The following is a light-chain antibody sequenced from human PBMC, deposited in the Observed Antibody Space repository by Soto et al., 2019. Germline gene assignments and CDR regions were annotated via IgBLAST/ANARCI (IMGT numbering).Light chain of an antibody. J-gene: IGLJ3*02. Sequence: QSALTQPPSVSGAPGQRVTISCTGSSSNIGAGYDVHWYQQLPGTAPKLLIYGNTNRPSGVPDRFSGSKSGTSASLDITGLQAEDEADYYCQSYDSSLSGWVFGGGTKVTVL. CDR2: GNT. CDR1: SSNIGAGYD. V-gene: IGLV1-40*01. CDR3: QSYDSSLSGWV.